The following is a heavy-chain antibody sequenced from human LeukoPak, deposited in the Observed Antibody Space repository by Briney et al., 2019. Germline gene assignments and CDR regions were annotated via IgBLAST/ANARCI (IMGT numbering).Heavy chain of an antibody. V-gene: IGHV1-69*04. CDR1: GGIFSSYA. J-gene: IGHJ4*02. CDR3: ARDSGAYSSGWYDY. D-gene: IGHD6-19*01. CDR2: IIPILGIA. Sequence: GASVKVSCKASGGIFSSYAMNWVRQAPGQGLEWMGRIIPILGIANYAQKFQGRVTITADKSTSTAYMELSSLRSEDTAVYYCARDSGAYSSGWYDYWGQGTLVTVSS.